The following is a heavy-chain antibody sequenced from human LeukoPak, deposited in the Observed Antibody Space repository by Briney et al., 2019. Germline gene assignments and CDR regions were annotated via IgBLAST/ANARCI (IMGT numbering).Heavy chain of an antibody. J-gene: IGHJ4*02. Sequence: PSETLSLTCTVSGGSISSYYWSWIRQPPGKGLEWIGYISYSGSTNYNPSLKSRVNISVDTPKHQFSLKLSAVTAADTAVYYCARGPHKFDYWGQGSLVTVSS. V-gene: IGHV4-59*01. CDR2: ISYSGST. CDR3: ARGPHKFDY. CDR1: GGSISSYY.